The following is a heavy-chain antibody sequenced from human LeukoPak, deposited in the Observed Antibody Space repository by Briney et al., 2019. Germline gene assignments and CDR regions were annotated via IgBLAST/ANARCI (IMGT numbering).Heavy chain of an antibody. V-gene: IGHV3-30*18. CDR1: GFTFSVYG. CDR3: AKAGPNLRGSGTDDQYGMDV. Sequence: PGGSLRLSCVASGFTFSVYGMHWVRQAPGKGLEWVTLTSFEGSVKYYADSVKGRFTISRDNSKNTLYLQMNSLRAGDTAIYYCAKAGPNLRGSGTDDQYGMDVWGQGTTVTVSS. J-gene: IGHJ6*02. CDR2: TSFEGSVK. D-gene: IGHD3-10*01.